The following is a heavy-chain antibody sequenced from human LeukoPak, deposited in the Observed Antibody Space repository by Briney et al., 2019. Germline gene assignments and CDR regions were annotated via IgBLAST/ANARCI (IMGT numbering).Heavy chain of an antibody. J-gene: IGHJ6*03. D-gene: IGHD3-10*01. Sequence: GASVKVSCEASGGTFSSYAISWVRQAPGQGLEWMGGIIPIFGTANYAQKLQGRVTMTTDTSTSTAYMELRSLRSDDTAVYYCARAVVVRGGGGRYYMDVWGKGTTVTISS. CDR3: ARAVVVRGGGGRYYMDV. CDR1: GGTFSSYA. CDR2: IIPIFGTA. V-gene: IGHV1-69*05.